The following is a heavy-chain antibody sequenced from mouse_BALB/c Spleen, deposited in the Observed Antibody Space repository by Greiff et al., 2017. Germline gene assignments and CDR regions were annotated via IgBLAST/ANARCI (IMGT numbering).Heavy chain of an antibody. CDR1: GFTFSSFG. D-gene: IGHD1-1*01. CDR2: ISSGSSTI. CDR3: ARGGITTVVALYYYAMDY. Sequence: EVKLVESGGGLVQPGGSRKLSCAASGFTFSSFGMHWVRQAPEKGLEWVAYISSGSSTIYYADTVKGRFTISRDNPKNTLFLQMTSLRSEDTAMYYCARGGITTVVALYYYAMDYWGQGTSVTVSS. V-gene: IGHV5-17*02. J-gene: IGHJ4*01.